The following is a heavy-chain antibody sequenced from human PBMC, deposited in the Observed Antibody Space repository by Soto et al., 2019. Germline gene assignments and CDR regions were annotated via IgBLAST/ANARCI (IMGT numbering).Heavy chain of an antibody. CDR3: ARDGGIQYPKNWFDP. D-gene: IGHD3-16*01. CDR1: GYTFTSYY. V-gene: IGHV1-46*03. J-gene: IGHJ5*02. Sequence: ASVKVSCKASGYTFTSYYMHWVRQAPGQGLEWMGIINPSGGSTSYAQKFQGRVTMTRDTSTSTVYMELSSLRSEDTAVYYCARDGGIQYPKNWFDPWGQGTLVTVSS. CDR2: INPSGGST.